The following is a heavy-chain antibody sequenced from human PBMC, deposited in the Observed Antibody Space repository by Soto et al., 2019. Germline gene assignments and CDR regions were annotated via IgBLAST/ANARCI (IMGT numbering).Heavy chain of an antibody. D-gene: IGHD2-21*02. V-gene: IGHV4-59*01. CDR3: ARGGYCGGDCRFPYYYYGMDV. J-gene: IGHJ6*02. CDR1: GGSISGYY. Sequence: SETLCLTYTVSGGSISGYYWSWIRQPPGKGLEWIGYIYYSGSTNYNPSLKSRVTISVDTSKNQFSLKLSSVTAADTAVYYCARGGYCGGDCRFPYYYYGMDVWGQGTTVTVSS. CDR2: IYYSGST.